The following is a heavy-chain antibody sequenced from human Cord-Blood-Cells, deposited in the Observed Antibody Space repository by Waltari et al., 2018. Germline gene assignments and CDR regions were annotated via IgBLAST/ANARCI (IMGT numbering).Heavy chain of an antibody. Sequence: QVQLVQSGAEVKKPGASVKVSCKASGYTFTGYYMPWVRQAPGQGLEWMGWINPNSGGTNYAQKFQGWVTMTRDTSISTAYMELSRLRSDDTAVYYCARQERRDRGGSSYYFDYWGQGTLVTVSS. V-gene: IGHV1-2*04. CDR3: ARQERRDRGGSSYYFDY. CDR2: INPNSGGT. J-gene: IGHJ4*02. D-gene: IGHD6-6*01. CDR1: GYTFTGYY.